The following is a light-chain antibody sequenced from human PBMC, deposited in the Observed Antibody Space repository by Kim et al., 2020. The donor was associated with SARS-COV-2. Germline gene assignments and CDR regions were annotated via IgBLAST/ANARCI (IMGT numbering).Light chain of an antibody. J-gene: IGKJ4*01. V-gene: IGKV1-13*02. Sequence: AVQLTQSPSSLSASVGDRLTISCRASQGIGSALAWYQQKPGKPPKLLIYDASTLESGVPSRFSGSGSGTDFTLSISSLQPEDFASYFCQQFKTYPHRFGGGTNVEIK. CDR1: QGIGSA. CDR2: DAS. CDR3: QQFKTYPHR.